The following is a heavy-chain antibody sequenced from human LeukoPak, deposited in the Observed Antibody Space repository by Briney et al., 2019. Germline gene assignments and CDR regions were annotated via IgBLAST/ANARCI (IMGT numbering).Heavy chain of an antibody. J-gene: IGHJ3*02. CDR3: ARHRTAINRYGPYDAFDI. D-gene: IGHD5-18*01. Sequence: SETLSLTCIVSGVSISSGDYYWGWIRQPPGKGLEWIGSIYYSGRTYYNTPLKSRVTISEDTSMNQFSLKLSFVTTADSAVYYCARHRTAINRYGPYDAFDIWGRGTMVTVSS. CDR1: GVSISSGDYY. V-gene: IGHV4-39*01. CDR2: IYYSGRT.